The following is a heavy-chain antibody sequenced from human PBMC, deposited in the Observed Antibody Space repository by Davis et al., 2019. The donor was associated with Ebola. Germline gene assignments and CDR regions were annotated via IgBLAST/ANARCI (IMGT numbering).Heavy chain of an antibody. CDR3: ARDLRYDSSGYDYYFYMDV. J-gene: IGHJ6*03. D-gene: IGHD3-22*01. CDR2: IYYSGST. CDR1: GGSITSGGYL. V-gene: IGHV4-31*03. Sequence: LRLSCTVSGGSITSGGYLWTWIRQHPGKGLEWIGYIYYSGSTYYKPSLKSRVTISLDTSKNQFSLNLYSVTAADTAVYYCARDLRYDSSGYDYYFYMDVWGKGTTVTVSS.